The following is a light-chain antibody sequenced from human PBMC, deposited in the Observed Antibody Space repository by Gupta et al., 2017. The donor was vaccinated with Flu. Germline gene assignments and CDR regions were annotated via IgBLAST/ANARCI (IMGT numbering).Light chain of an antibody. V-gene: IGKV1-33*01. CDR3: QQYDNLPRT. Sequence: DIQMTKSPSSLSASSGDRVTITCQASQDISNYLNWYQQKPGKAPKLLIYGASNLETGVPSRFSGSGSGTDFTFTISSLQPEDFAVYYCQQYDNLPRTFGGGTKVEIK. CDR1: QDISNY. CDR2: GAS. J-gene: IGKJ4*01.